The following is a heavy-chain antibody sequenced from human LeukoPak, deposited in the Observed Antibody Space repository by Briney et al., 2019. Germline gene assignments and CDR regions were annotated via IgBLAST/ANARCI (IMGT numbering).Heavy chain of an antibody. Sequence: SETLSLTCAVYGGSFSGYYWSWLRQPPGKGLEWIGEINHSGSTNYNPSLKSRVTISVDTSKNQFSLKLSSVTAADTAVYYCARDPVLFPFDYWGQGTLVTVSS. D-gene: IGHD3-16*01. J-gene: IGHJ4*02. CDR1: GGSFSGYY. CDR2: INHSGST. CDR3: ARDPVLFPFDY. V-gene: IGHV4-34*01.